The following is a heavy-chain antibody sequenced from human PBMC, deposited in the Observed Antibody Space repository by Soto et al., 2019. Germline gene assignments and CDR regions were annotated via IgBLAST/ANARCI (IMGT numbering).Heavy chain of an antibody. Sequence: QVHLQQWGAGLLKPSATLSLTCAVNGGSLTGYYWRWIRQPTGKGLEWIGEIKDGGVTNYSPSLNGRVNMSADTSKKQFSLKLNSVTAPDTAVYYCSRGLDGLVATHWDQGTLVSVSS. CDR3: SRGLDGLVATH. J-gene: IGHJ4*02. D-gene: IGHD5-12*01. V-gene: IGHV4-34*01. CDR1: GGSLTGYY. CDR2: IKDGGVT.